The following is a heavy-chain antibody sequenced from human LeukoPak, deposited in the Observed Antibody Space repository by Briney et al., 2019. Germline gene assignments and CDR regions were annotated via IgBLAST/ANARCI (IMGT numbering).Heavy chain of an antibody. J-gene: IGHJ4*02. CDR3: AKDSSGWYYFDY. CDR1: GFTFSSYA. D-gene: IGHD6-19*01. CDR2: ISGSGGST. Sequence: GGSLRLSCAASGFTFSSYAMSWVRQAPGKGLEWVSAISGSGGSTYYADPVKGRFTISRDNSKNTLYLQMNSLRAEDTAVYYCAKDSSGWYYFDYWGQGTLVTVSS. V-gene: IGHV3-23*01.